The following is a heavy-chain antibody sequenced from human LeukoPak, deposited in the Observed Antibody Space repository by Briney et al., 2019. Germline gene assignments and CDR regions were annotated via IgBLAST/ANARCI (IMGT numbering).Heavy chain of an antibody. CDR2: IHYGGSI. Sequence: SETLSLTCAVSGGSISRSSYYWAWIRQPPGKGLEWVGTIHYGGSIYGDPSLKGRITISLDTSKNQFSLKLNSVTAADTAVYYCARAGWELLSASFDPWGQGTLVIVSS. V-gene: IGHV4-39*07. J-gene: IGHJ5*02. CDR1: GGSISRSSYY. CDR3: ARAGWELLSASFDP. D-gene: IGHD1-26*01.